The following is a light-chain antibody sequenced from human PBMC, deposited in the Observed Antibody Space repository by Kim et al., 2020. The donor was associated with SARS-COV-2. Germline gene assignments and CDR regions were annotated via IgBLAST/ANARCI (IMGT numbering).Light chain of an antibody. CDR1: QSITTG. CDR2: MAS. J-gene: IGKJ3*01. V-gene: IGKV1-5*03. CDR3: QHYNIYSET. Sequence: ASVGDRVIITCRGSQSITTGLAWYQQKPGKVPELLIYMASNLKSGVPSRFSGSGSGTEFTLTISSLQPEDFATYYCQHYNIYSETFGPGTKVDIK.